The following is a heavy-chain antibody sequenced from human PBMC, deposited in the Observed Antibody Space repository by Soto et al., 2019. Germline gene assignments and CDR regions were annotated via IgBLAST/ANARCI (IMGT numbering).Heavy chain of an antibody. CDR2: ISAYNGNT. CDR3: ARDRWLQIHTFTDY. J-gene: IGHJ4*02. V-gene: IGHV1-18*04. Sequence: GASVKVSCKASGYTFTSYGISWVRQAPGQGLEWMGWISAYNGNTNYAQKLQGRVTMTTDTSTSTAYMELRSLRSDDTAVYYCARDRWLQIHTFTDYWGQGTLVTVSS. CDR1: GYTFTSYG. D-gene: IGHD5-12*01.